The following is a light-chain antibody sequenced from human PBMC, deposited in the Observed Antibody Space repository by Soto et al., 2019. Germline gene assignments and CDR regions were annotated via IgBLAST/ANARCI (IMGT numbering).Light chain of an antibody. CDR2: GAS. CDR1: QSVSSSY. V-gene: IGKV3-20*01. CDR3: QQYGSSQT. Sequence: EVVLTQSPGTLSLSPGERATLCCRASQSVSSSYLAWYQQKPGQAPRLLIYGASTRATGIPARFSGSGSGTEFTLTISRLEPEDFAVYYCQQYGSSQTFGQGTKVDIK. J-gene: IGKJ1*01.